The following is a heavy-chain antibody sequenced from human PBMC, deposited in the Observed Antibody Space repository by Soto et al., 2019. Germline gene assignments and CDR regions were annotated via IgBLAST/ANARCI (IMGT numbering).Heavy chain of an antibody. D-gene: IGHD5-12*01. CDR3: ARDQGGYGPIVAFDI. CDR1: GFTFSSYS. Sequence: GGSLRLSCAASGFTFSSYSMNWVRQAPGKGLEWVSYISSSSSTIYYADSVKGRFTISRDNAKNSLYLQMNGLRAEDTAVYYCARDQGGYGPIVAFDIWGQGTMVTVSS. CDR2: ISSSSSTI. J-gene: IGHJ3*02. V-gene: IGHV3-48*01.